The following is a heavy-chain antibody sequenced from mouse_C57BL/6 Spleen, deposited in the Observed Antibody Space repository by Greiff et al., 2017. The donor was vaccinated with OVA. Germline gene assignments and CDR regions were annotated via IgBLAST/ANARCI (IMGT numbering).Heavy chain of an antibody. V-gene: IGHV1-81*01. CDR2: LYPSSGNT. Sequence: QVQLQQSGAELARPGASVKLSCKASGYTFTSYGISWVKQRTGQGLEWIGELYPSSGNTYYNEKFKGKAPLTADKYSSTAYMELRSLTSEDSAVYFCAKRVAYYSNPYAMDYWGQGTSVTVSS. CDR1: GYTFTSYG. D-gene: IGHD2-5*01. CDR3: AKRVAYYSNPYAMDY. J-gene: IGHJ4*01.